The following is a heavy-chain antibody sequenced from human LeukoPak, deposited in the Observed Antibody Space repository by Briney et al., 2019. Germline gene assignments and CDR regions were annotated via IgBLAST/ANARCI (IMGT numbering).Heavy chain of an antibody. CDR2: INHSGST. D-gene: IGHD2-2*03. J-gene: IGHJ5*02. V-gene: IGHV4-34*01. CDR3: ARVVGIVGQMTYNWFDP. CDR1: GGSFSSYY. Sequence: SETLSLTCAVYGGSFSSYYWSWIRQPPGKGLEWIGEINHSGSTNYNPSLKSRVTISVDTSKNQFSLKLSSVTAADTAVYYCARVVGIVGQMTYNWFDPWGQGTLVTVSS.